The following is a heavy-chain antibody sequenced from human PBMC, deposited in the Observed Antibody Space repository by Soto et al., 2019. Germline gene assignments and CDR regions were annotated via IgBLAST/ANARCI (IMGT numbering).Heavy chain of an antibody. CDR2: IRSKAYGGTT. J-gene: IGHJ4*02. V-gene: IGHV3-49*03. D-gene: IGHD3-22*01. CDR1: GFTFGDYA. CDR3: TRAPPSYYYDSSGYFVPFDY. Sequence: GGSLRLSCTASGFTFGDYAMSWFRQAPGKGLEWVGFIRSKAYGGTTEYAASVKGRFTISRDDYKSIAYLQMNSLKTEDTAVYYCTRAPPSYYYDSSGYFVPFDYWGQGTLVTVSS.